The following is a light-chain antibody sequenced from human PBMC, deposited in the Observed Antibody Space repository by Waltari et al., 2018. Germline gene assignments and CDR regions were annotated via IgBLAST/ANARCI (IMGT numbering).Light chain of an antibody. CDR2: EAS. CDR1: QSVSPN. J-gene: IGKJ5*01. CDR3: QQYNTWPPIT. Sequence: IVMTQSPATLSVSPGERATLYCRASQSVSPNIAWYQQKPGQTPRLLIYEASTRPTGIPARFSGSGSGTEFTLSISNLQSEDFAVYYCQQYNTWPPITFGQGTRLEIK. V-gene: IGKV3-15*01.